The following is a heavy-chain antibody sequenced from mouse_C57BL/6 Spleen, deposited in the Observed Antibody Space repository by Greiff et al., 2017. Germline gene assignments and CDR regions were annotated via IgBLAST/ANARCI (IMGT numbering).Heavy chain of an antibody. Sequence: EVKLVESGGGLVQPKGSLKLSCAASGFSFNTYAMNWVRQAPGKGLEWVARIRSKSNNYATYYADSVKDRFTISRDDSESMLYLQMNNLKTEDTAMYYCVRPFYYDYDGAYWGQGTLVTVSA. D-gene: IGHD2-4*01. CDR2: IRSKSNNYAT. CDR3: VRPFYYDYDGAY. CDR1: GFSFNTYA. J-gene: IGHJ3*01. V-gene: IGHV10-1*01.